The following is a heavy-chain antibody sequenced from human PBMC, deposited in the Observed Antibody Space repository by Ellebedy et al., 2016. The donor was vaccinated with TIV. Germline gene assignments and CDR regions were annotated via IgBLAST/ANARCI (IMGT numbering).Heavy chain of an antibody. Sequence: ASVKVSXXASGGTFSSYAISWVRQAPGQGLEWMGWISAYNGHTNYAQKSQGRVTMTEDTSTDTAYMELSSLRSDDTAVYYCARAQPRVPIFGVVDSNWFDPWGQGTLVTVSS. CDR2: ISAYNGHT. D-gene: IGHD3-3*01. CDR3: ARAQPRVPIFGVVDSNWFDP. V-gene: IGHV1-18*01. CDR1: GGTFSSYA. J-gene: IGHJ5*02.